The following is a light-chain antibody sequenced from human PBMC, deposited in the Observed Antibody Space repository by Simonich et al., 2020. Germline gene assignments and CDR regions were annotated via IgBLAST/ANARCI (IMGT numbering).Light chain of an antibody. J-gene: IGKJ2*01. CDR3: MQSIQLPPYT. V-gene: IGKV2D-29*02. CDR1: QTLLHSDGKTY. CDR2: EGS. Sequence: DIVMTQTPLSLSVTPGQPASISCKSSQTLLHSDGKTYLYWDLQKPGQSPQLLIYEGSNRFSVVPDRFSGSGSGTDFTLKISRVEAEDVGVYYCMQSIQLPPYTFGQGTKLEIK.